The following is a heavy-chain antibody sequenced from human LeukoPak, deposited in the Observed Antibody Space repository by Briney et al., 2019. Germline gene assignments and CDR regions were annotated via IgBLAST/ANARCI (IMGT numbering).Heavy chain of an antibody. Sequence: GGSLRLSCAASGFTFSNYAMSWVRQAPGKGLEWVSSISSSSSYIYYADSVKGRFTISRDNAKNSLYLQMNSLRAEDTAVYYCARVLGGGSLDYWGQGTLVTVSS. V-gene: IGHV3-21*01. CDR1: GFTFSNYA. D-gene: IGHD1-26*01. J-gene: IGHJ4*02. CDR3: ARVLGGGSLDY. CDR2: ISSSSSYI.